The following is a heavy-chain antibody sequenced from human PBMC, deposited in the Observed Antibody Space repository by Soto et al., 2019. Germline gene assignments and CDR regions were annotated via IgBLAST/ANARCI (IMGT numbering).Heavy chain of an antibody. CDR2: FDPEDGET. D-gene: IGHD2-15*01. J-gene: IGHJ4*02. CDR1: GYTLTELS. CDR3: ATAGYCSGGSRYTPLYYFDY. V-gene: IGHV1-24*01. Sequence: ASVKVSCKVSGYTLTELSMHWVRQAPGKGLEWMGGFDPEDGETIYAQKFQGRVTMTEDTSTDTAYMELSSLRSEDTAVYYCATAGYCSGGSRYTPLYYFDYWGQGTLVTVSS.